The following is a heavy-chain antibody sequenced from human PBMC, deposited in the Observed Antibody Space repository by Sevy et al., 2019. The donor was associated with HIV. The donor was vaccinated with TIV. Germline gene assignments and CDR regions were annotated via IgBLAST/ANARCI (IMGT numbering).Heavy chain of an antibody. Sequence: ASVKVSCKISGYKVDMYGIAWVRQAPGQGLEWMGWISTYNGNTNYAQNFQGRVTMTTDKSTSVVYMELGGLRPDDTAVYYCARATGMAVAGTGRYFDFWGQGTLGTVSS. CDR2: ISTYNGNT. CDR3: ARATGMAVAGTGRYFDF. D-gene: IGHD6-19*01. V-gene: IGHV1-18*04. CDR1: GYKVDMYG. J-gene: IGHJ4*01.